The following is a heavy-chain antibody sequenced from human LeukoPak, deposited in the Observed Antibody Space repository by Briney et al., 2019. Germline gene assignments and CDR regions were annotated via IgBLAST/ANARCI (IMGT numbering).Heavy chain of an antibody. CDR3: ARGVGEYCSGGSCYPFDY. Sequence: PSETLSLTCIVSGGSISSGGYYWSWIRQHPGKGLEWIGYIYYSGSTYYNPSLKSRVTISVDTSKNQFSLKLSSVTAADTAVYYCARGVGEYCSGGSCYPFDYWGQGTLVTVSS. CDR1: GGSISSGGYY. D-gene: IGHD2-15*01. CDR2: IYYSGST. J-gene: IGHJ4*02. V-gene: IGHV4-31*03.